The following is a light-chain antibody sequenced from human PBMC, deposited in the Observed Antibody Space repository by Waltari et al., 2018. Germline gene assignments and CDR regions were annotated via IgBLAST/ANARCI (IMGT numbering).Light chain of an antibody. V-gene: IGKV3-11*01. Sequence: EIVLTQSPATLSLSPGERATLYCTASQSIDNFLAWYQQKPGQAPRLLTYDSSNRATDIPARFSGSGSGTDFTLTISSLEPEDFAVYYCQQRSGWPPTFGGGTKVDI. J-gene: IGKJ4*01. CDR2: DSS. CDR1: QSIDNF. CDR3: QQRSGWPPT.